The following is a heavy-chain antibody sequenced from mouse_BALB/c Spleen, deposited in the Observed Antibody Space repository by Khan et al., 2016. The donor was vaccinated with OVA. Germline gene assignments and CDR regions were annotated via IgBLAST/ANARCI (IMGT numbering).Heavy chain of an antibody. CDR2: IWTGGIT. CDR1: GYSLTSSG. J-gene: IGHJ2*01. V-gene: IGHV2-9*02. Sequence: QMQLVESGPGLVEPSQTLSITCTVSGYSLTSSGVHWVRQPPGKGLEWMGVIWTGGITNYNSALMTRLNFSKDNSKSQVFLKMNSLQTDDTSMDYWARLVDIWGQGTTLTVSS. D-gene: IGHD1-3*01. CDR3: ARLVDI.